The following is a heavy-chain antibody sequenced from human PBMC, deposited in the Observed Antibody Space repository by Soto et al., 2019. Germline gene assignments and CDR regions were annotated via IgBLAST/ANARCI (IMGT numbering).Heavy chain of an antibody. D-gene: IGHD1-26*01. V-gene: IGHV1-2*02. CDR1: GHTLTELS. CDR2: IGPESGAT. J-gene: IGHJ4*02. CDR3: GRGRSGQIVVFY. Sequence: ASVKVSCKISGHTLTELSIHWVRQAPGKGLEWMGEIGPESGATRYAQRFQGRVTMTRDMSITTVYMELNNLSPDDTAVYYCGRGRSGQIVVFYWGQGTPVTVSS.